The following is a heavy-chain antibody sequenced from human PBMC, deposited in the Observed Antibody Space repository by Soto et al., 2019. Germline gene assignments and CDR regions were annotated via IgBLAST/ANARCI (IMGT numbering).Heavy chain of an antibody. V-gene: IGHV4-59*01. J-gene: IGHJ4*02. CDR1: GGSISSYY. CDR2: IYYSGST. Sequence: PSETLSLTCTVSGGSISSYYWSWIRQPPGKGLEWIGYIYYSGSTNYNPSLKSRVTISVDTSKNQFSLKLSSVTAADTAVYYCTRSGADNSDRFDYWGQGTLVTVSS. CDR3: TRSGADNSDRFDY. D-gene: IGHD1-20*01.